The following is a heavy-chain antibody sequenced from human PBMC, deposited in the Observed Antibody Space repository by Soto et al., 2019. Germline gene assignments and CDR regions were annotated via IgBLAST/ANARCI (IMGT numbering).Heavy chain of an antibody. CDR2: MWYDGSDE. D-gene: IGHD1-1*01. CDR1: GFSFSSHG. CDR3: ARGTGNFFYYMDV. Sequence: GGSLRLSCVASGFSFSSHGMHWVRQAPGKGLEWVAVMWYDGSDEYYADSVKGRVTISRDNSKNTLYLQMNNLIAEDTAVYYCARGTGNFFYYMDVWGKGTTVTVSS. V-gene: IGHV3-33*01. J-gene: IGHJ6*03.